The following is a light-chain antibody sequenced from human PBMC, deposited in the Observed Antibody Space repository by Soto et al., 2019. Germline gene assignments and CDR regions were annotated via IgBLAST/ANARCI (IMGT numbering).Light chain of an antibody. V-gene: IGKV4-1*01. CDR1: QSVLYSSNNKNY. CDR2: WAS. Sequence: DIVMTQSPDSLAVSLGERATINCKSSQSVLYSSNNKNYLAWYQQTPGQPPKLLIYWASTRESGVPDRFSGSGSGTDFTLTITSLQAEDVAVYYCQQYYSAPLTFGPGTKVEIK. CDR3: QQYYSAPLT. J-gene: IGKJ4*01.